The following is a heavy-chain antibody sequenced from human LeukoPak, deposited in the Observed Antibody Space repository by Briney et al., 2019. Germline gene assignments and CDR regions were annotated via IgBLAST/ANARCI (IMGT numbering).Heavy chain of an antibody. D-gene: IGHD5-12*01. Sequence: SGTLSLTCTVSGGSISSYYWSWIRQPPGKGLEWIGYIYYSGSTNYNPSLKSRVTVSVDTSKNQFTLKLSSVTAADTAVYYCARGERVYSGYDYVAVAVQFDYWGQGTLVTVSS. J-gene: IGHJ4*02. CDR2: IYYSGST. CDR3: ARGERVYSGYDYVAVAVQFDY. V-gene: IGHV4-59*01. CDR1: GGSISSYY.